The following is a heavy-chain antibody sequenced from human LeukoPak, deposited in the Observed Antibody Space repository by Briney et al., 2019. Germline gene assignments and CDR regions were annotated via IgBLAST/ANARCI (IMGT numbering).Heavy chain of an antibody. V-gene: IGHV5-51*01. Sequence: GESLKISCKGSGYRFTSYWIAWVRQMPGKGLEWLGTIYPGDSDTRYSPSFQGQVTISADKSISTAYLQWSSLKASDTAMYYCARRGDTAVISDYWGQGTLVTVSS. CDR3: ARRGDTAVISDY. J-gene: IGHJ4*02. CDR1: GYRFTSYW. D-gene: IGHD5-18*01. CDR2: IYPGDSDT.